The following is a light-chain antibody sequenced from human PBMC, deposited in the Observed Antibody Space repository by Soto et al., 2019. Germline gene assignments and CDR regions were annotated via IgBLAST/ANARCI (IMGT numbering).Light chain of an antibody. CDR1: SSNNGTNT. CDR3: AAWDDSLNGVV. Sequence: QSVLTQPPSASGTPGQRVTMSCSGSSSNNGTNTVNWYQQLPGTAPKLLIYSNNQRPSGVPDRFSGSKSGTSASLAISGLQSEDEADYYCAAWDDSLNGVVFGGGTKLTVL. CDR2: SNN. V-gene: IGLV1-44*01. J-gene: IGLJ2*01.